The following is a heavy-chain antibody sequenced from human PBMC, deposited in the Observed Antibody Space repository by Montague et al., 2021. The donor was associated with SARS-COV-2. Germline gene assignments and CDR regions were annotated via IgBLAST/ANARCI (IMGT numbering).Heavy chain of an antibody. Sequence: SETLSLTCTVSGGSISSYYWSWIRQPPGKGLEWIGYINYSGSSNYNPSLKSRVTISIDTSKNQFSLNLNSVTAADGAVYYCASPGGYCSGCSCYYVYWGQGTPVTVSS. D-gene: IGHD2-15*01. V-gene: IGHV4-59*01. CDR1: GGSISSYY. CDR3: ASPGGYCSGCSCYYVY. CDR2: INYSGSS. J-gene: IGHJ4*02.